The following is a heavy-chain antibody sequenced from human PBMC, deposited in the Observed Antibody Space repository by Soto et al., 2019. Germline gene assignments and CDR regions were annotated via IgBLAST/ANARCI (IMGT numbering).Heavy chain of an antibody. CDR3: ARVPDR. CDR2: TYHSGST. J-gene: IGHJ5*02. CDR1: GGSISSGGYS. V-gene: IGHV4-30-2*01. D-gene: IGHD2-2*01. Sequence: TSETLSLTCAFSGGSISSGGYSWSWIRQPPGKGLEWIGYTYHSGSTYYNPSLKSRVTISVDRSKNQFSLKLSSVTAADTAVYYCARVPDRWGQGTLVTSPQ.